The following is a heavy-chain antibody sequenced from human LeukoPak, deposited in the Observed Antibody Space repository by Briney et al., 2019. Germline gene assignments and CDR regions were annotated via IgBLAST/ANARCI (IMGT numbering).Heavy chain of an antibody. D-gene: IGHD3-10*01. CDR1: GFIVSDNY. CDR3: ARGSYGSGSYYIGDAFDI. J-gene: IGHJ3*02. V-gene: IGHV3-53*01. Sequence: PGGSLRLSCAASGFIVSDNYISWVRQAPGKGLEWVSSIYRGGSTYYADSVKGRFTISRDNSKNTLYLQMNSLRDEDTAVYFCARGSYGSGSYYIGDAFDIWGQGTMVTVSS. CDR2: IYRGGST.